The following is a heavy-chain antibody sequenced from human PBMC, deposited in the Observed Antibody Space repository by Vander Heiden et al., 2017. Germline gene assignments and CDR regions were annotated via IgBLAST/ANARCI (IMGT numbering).Heavy chain of an antibody. D-gene: IGHD4-17*01. J-gene: IGHJ4*02. CDR3: AKGLTTIDY. CDR2: ISAGGT. CDR1: VFTFRSCA. Sequence: EVQLLESGGGLVQPGGSLRLSCAASVFTFRSCAMNWVRQAPGKGLEWVSTISAGGTYYADSVKGRFTISRDNSKNTVSLQGNGLRAEDTAIYYCAKGLTTIDYWGQGALVTVSS. V-gene: IGHV3-23*01.